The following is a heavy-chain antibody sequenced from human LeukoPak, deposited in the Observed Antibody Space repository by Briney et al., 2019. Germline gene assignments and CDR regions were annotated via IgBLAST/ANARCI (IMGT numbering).Heavy chain of an antibody. Sequence: PSETLSLTRTVSGVSINYYYWMWIRQPPGRGLEWIGYIYYSGGTHYNPSLKSRVTMLVDTSKNQFSLKLTAVTAADTAVYYCARETPGAGHFDYWGQGSLVTVSS. CDR1: GVSINYYY. CDR3: ARETPGAGHFDY. V-gene: IGHV4-59*01. CDR2: IYYSGGT. J-gene: IGHJ4*02. D-gene: IGHD7-27*01.